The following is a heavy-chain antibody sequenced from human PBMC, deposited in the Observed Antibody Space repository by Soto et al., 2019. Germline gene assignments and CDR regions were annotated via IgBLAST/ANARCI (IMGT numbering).Heavy chain of an antibody. Sequence: QVQLVQSGAEVKKPGSSVKVSCKASGGTFSSYTISWVRQAPGQGLEWMGRIIPILGIANYAQKFQGRVTITADKSTSTAYMELSSLRSEDTAVYYCARDRSGYYDILTSYYQLTHWGQGTLVTVSS. CDR3: ARDRSGYYDILTSYYQLTH. D-gene: IGHD3-9*01. J-gene: IGHJ4*02. CDR2: IIPILGIA. CDR1: GGTFSSYT. V-gene: IGHV1-69*08.